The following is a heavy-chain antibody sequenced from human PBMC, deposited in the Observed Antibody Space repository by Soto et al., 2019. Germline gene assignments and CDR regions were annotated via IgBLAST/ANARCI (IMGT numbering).Heavy chain of an antibody. CDR3: VRERSGRAEH. CDR2: ITGSGDNI. Sequence: EVEVLESGGGLVQPGGSLRLSCAASGFTFSSYAMSWVRQAPGKGLEWVSVITGSGDNIYYADSVKGRFAISRDNSQNTVSLQMNSLRADDTAVYYCVRERSGRAEHWGQGTQVTVSS. D-gene: IGHD1-26*01. V-gene: IGHV3-23*01. J-gene: IGHJ1*01. CDR1: GFTFSSYA.